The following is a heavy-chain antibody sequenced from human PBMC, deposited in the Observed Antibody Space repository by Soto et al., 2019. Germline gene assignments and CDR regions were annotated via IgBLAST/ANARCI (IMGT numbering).Heavy chain of an antibody. D-gene: IGHD1-26*01. V-gene: IGHV3-23*01. CDR2: ITRTDST. CDR3: AKALEWEVGAIDY. Sequence: GGSLRLSCTASGFTFSNYAMSWVRQAPGKGLEWVSAITRTDSTYYAVSVKGRFTISRDKSRNTLYLQMKSLGDEDAALCYCAKALEWEVGAIDYWGQGTLVTVSS. CDR1: GFTFSNYA. J-gene: IGHJ4*02.